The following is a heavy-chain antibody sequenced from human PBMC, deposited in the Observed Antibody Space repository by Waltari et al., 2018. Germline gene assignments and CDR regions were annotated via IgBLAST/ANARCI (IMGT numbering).Heavy chain of an antibody. CDR1: GLPFSSHA. CDR2: ISGSGGST. D-gene: IGHD6-13*01. CDR3: AKAGWQQLVCDY. V-gene: IGHV3-23*04. J-gene: IGHJ4*02. Sequence: EVQLVESGGGLVQPGGSLRLSCAASGLPFSSHAMSWVRQAPGKGLEWVSAISGSGGSTYYADSVKGRFTISRDNSKNTLYLQMNSLRAEDTAVYYCAKAGWQQLVCDYWGQGTLVTVSS.